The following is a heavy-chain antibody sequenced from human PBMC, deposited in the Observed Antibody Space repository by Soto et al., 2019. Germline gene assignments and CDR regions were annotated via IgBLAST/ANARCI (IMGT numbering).Heavy chain of an antibody. J-gene: IGHJ6*02. CDR2: TYYRSRWYN. D-gene: IGHD2-15*01. CDR3: ARKVRGPKDNYYGMDV. CDR1: GDSVSSNSAA. Sequence: SQTLSLTCAISGDSVSSNSAAWNWIRQSPSRGLEWLGRTYYRSRWYNDYAVSVKSRITVNPDTSKNQFSLKLSSVTAADTAVYYCARKVRGPKDNYYGMDVWGQGTTVTVSS. V-gene: IGHV6-1*01.